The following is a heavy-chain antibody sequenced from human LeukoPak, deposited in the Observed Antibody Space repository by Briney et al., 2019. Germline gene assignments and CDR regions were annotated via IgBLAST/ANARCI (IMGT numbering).Heavy chain of an antibody. Sequence: ASVKVSCKASGGTFSSYAISWVRQAPGQGLEWMGWINPNSGGTNYAQKFQGWVTMTRDTSISTAYMELSRLRSDDTAVYYCARGAPLVYSSSWYGDYWGQGTLVTVSS. CDR1: GGTFSSYA. J-gene: IGHJ4*02. CDR3: ARGAPLVYSSSWYGDY. D-gene: IGHD6-13*01. V-gene: IGHV1-2*04. CDR2: INPNSGGT.